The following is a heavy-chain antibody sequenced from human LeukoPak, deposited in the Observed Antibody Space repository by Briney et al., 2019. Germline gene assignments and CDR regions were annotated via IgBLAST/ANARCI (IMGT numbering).Heavy chain of an antibody. CDR1: GFTFSSFG. D-gene: IGHD3-3*01. V-gene: IGHV3-30*18. Sequence: GGSLRLSCAASGFTFSSFGMHWVRQAPGNGLEWVAVISSDGRNKFYGDSVKGRFTISRDSSRNTLYLQMNNLRAEDTAMYYCAKEVRGISTWDCWGQGTLVTVSS. CDR2: ISSDGRNK. CDR3: AKEVRGISTWDC. J-gene: IGHJ4*02.